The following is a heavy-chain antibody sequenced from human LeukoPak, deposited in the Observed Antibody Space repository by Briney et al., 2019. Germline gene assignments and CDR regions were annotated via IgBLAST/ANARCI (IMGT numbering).Heavy chain of an antibody. CDR3: VRARGDLSFDY. D-gene: IGHD2-21*02. CDR1: IESFSGYY. Sequence: PSETLSLTCAVYIESFSGYYWTWIRQPPGKGLEWIGETTHSGSTNYNPSLRSRVTITIDMSKNQFYLKLTYVTAADTAVYYCVRARGDLSFDYWGQGNLVTVSS. J-gene: IGHJ4*02. CDR2: TTHSGST. V-gene: IGHV4-34*01.